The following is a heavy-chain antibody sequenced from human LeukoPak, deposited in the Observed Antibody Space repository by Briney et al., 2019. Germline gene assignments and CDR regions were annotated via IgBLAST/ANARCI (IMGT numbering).Heavy chain of an antibody. CDR1: GYTFTSYD. V-gene: IGHV1-8*03. D-gene: IGHD2-2*01. CDR3: ARGGYCSSTSCPRDFQH. CDR2: MNPNSGNT. J-gene: IGHJ1*01. Sequence: ASVKVSCKASGYTFTSYDINWVRQATGQGLEWMGWMNPNSGNTGYAQKFQGRVTITRNTSISTAYMELSSLRSEDTAVYYCARGGYCSSTSCPRDFQHWGQGTLVTVSS.